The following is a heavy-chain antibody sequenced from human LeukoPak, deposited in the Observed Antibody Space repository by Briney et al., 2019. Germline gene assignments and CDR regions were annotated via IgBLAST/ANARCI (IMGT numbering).Heavy chain of an antibody. CDR1: GFTFSAYN. CDR3: ARMTILTGYRYDAFDI. D-gene: IGHD3-9*01. V-gene: IGHV3-21*01. Sequence: PGGSLRLSCAASGFTFSAYNMNWVRQAPGKGLEWVSSISSSATYINYADSMRGRFTISRDNARNSLYLQMNSLRAEDTAMYYCARMTILTGYRYDAFDIWGQGTMVTVSS. J-gene: IGHJ3*02. CDR2: ISSSATYI.